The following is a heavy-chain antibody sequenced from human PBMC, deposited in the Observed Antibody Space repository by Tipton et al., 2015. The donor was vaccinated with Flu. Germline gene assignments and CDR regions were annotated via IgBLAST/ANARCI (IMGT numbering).Heavy chain of an antibody. Sequence: QLVQSGGGVVQPGRSLRLSCAASGFNFSNYAMYWVRQAPGQGLEWMGWIDFDSGSTRSAQRFQGRITLTRDTSTNTAYMELNSLTSDDTAVYFCARVRFGSGYDFGGQGTLVTVSS. CDR3: ARVRFGSGYDF. V-gene: IGHV1-2*02. CDR2: IDFDSGST. J-gene: IGHJ4*02. D-gene: IGHD3-9*01. CDR1: GFNFSNYA.